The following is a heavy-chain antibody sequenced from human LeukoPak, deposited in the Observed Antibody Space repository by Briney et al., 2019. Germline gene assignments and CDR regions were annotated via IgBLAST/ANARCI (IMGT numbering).Heavy chain of an antibody. CDR3: ARGIYCSSTSCYYYYYYMDV. V-gene: IGHV4-4*07. CDR1: GGSISSYY. J-gene: IGHJ6*03. D-gene: IGHD2-2*01. CDR2: IYTSGST. Sequence: PSETLSLTCTVSGGSISSYYWSWIRQPAGKGQEWIGRIYTSGSTNYNPSLKSRVTMSVDTSKNQFSLKLSSVTAADTAVYYCARGIYCSSTSCYYYYYYMDVWGEGTTVTVSS.